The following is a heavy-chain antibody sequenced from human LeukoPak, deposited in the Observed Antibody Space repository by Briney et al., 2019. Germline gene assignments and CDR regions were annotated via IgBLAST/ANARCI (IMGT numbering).Heavy chain of an antibody. D-gene: IGHD6-13*01. CDR2: ISGSGGST. Sequence: GGSLRLSCAASGFTFSSYAMSWVRQAPGKGLEWVSAISGSGGSTYYADSVKGRFTISRDNSKNTLYLQMNSLRAEDTAVYYCAKYDSSSWYSPYYYYMDVWGQGTTVTVSS. V-gene: IGHV3-23*01. CDR3: AKYDSSSWYSPYYYYMDV. CDR1: GFTFSSYA. J-gene: IGHJ6*03.